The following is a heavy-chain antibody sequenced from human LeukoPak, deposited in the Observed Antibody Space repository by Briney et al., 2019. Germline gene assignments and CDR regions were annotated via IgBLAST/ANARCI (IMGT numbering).Heavy chain of an antibody. J-gene: IGHJ3*02. CDR2: IKQDGSEK. D-gene: IGHD6-13*01. Sequence: PGGSLRLSCAASGFTFSSYWMSWVRQAPGKGLEWVANIKQDGSEKYYVDSVKGRFTISRDNAKNSLYLQMNSLRAEDTAVYYCARDLGFRSSPRDASDIWGQGTMVTVSS. CDR3: ARDLGFRSSPRDASDI. V-gene: IGHV3-7*01. CDR1: GFTFSSYW.